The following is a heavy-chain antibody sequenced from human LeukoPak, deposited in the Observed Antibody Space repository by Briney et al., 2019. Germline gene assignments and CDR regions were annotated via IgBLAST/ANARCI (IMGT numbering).Heavy chain of an antibody. CDR2: ISSSGNTI. CDR1: GFTFSDYY. D-gene: IGHD4-17*01. V-gene: IGHV3-11*01. CDR3: ARDSTGINYYGMDV. Sequence: GGSLRLSCAASGFTFSDYYMSWIRQAPGKGLEWVSYISSSGNTIYYADSVKGRFTISRDNAENSLYLQMNSLRAEDTAVYYCARDSTGINYYGMDVWGQGTTVTVSS. J-gene: IGHJ6*02.